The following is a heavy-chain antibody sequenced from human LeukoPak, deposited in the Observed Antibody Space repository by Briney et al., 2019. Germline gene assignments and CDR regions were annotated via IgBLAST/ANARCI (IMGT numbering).Heavy chain of an antibody. CDR2: INPNSGGT. Sequence: ASVKVSCKASGYTFTGYYIHWVRQAPGQGLEWMGWINPNSGGTNYAQKFQGRVTMTRDTSINTAYMELSRLISDDTAVYYCLRNTHFDHWGQGTLVTVSS. CDR1: GYTFTGYY. V-gene: IGHV1-2*02. CDR3: LRNTHFDH. D-gene: IGHD5-18*01. J-gene: IGHJ4*02.